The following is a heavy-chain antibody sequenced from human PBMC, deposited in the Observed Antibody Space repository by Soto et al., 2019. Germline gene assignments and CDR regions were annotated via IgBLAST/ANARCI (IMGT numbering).Heavy chain of an antibody. D-gene: IGHD1-1*01. J-gene: IGHJ4*02. Sequence: ASVKVSCKASGYTFINYGISWVRQATGQGLEWMGWMNPNTGNSGYAQKFQGRVTMTSDTSISTANMELSSLRSEDTAVYYCARRAETNGWNGFGADKYYFDFWGQGTLVTVSS. CDR1: GYTFINYG. CDR3: ARRAETNGWNGFGADKYYFDF. V-gene: IGHV1-8*02. CDR2: MNPNTGNS.